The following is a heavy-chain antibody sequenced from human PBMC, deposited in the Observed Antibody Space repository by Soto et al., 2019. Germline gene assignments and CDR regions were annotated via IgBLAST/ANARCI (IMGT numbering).Heavy chain of an antibody. CDR3: AKDRSGIVGATTFDY. V-gene: IGHV3-23*01. CDR1: GFTFSSYA. D-gene: IGHD1-26*01. Sequence: PGGSLRLSCAASGFTFSSYAMSWVRQAPGKGLEWVSAISGSGGSTYYADSVKGRFTISRDNSKNTLYLQMNSLRAEDTAVYYCAKDRSGIVGATTFDYWGQGTLVTVSS. J-gene: IGHJ4*02. CDR2: ISGSGGST.